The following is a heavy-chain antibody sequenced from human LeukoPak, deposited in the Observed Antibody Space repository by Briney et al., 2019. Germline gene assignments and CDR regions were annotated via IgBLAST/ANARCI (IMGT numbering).Heavy chain of an antibody. Sequence: HGESLKTSCKASGYSFTSYWIGWVRQMPGKDLEWMGIIDPSDSETRYTPSFQGQVTISVDKSLTTADLQWNSLKASDTAMYYCARQTAMGRSGDYWGQGTLVTVSS. J-gene: IGHJ4*02. D-gene: IGHD5-18*01. CDR3: ARQTAMGRSGDY. CDR1: GYSFTSYW. CDR2: IDPSDSET. V-gene: IGHV5-51*01.